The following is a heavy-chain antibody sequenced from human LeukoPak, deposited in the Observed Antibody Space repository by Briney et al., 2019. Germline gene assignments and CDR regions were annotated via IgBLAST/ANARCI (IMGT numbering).Heavy chain of an antibody. D-gene: IGHD5-12*01. V-gene: IGHV3-23*01. J-gene: IGHJ4*02. Sequence: GGSLRLSCAASGFTFSSLAMHWVRQAPGKGLEWVSVISGSGGTTYYADSVKGRFTTSRDNSKNTLYLQMNSLRAEDTAVYYCARDSSGYDFWSGYFDYWGQGTLVTVSS. CDR1: GFTFSSLA. CDR2: ISGSGGTT. CDR3: ARDSSGYDFWSGYFDY.